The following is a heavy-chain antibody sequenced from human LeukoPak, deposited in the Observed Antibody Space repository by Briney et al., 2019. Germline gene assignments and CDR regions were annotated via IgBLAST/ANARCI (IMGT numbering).Heavy chain of an antibody. CDR1: GFTFSSYA. J-gene: IGHJ4*02. CDR2: ISYDGSNK. D-gene: IGHD3-10*01. Sequence: QPGGSLRLSCAASGFTFSSYAMHWVRQAPGKGLEWVAVISYDGSNKYYADSVKGRFTISRDNSKNTLYLQMNSLRAEDTAVYYCAKDTLLWFGPTDYWGQGTLVTVSS. CDR3: AKDTLLWFGPTDY. V-gene: IGHV3-30*04.